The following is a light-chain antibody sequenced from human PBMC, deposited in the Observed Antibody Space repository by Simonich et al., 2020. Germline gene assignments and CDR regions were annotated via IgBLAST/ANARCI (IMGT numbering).Light chain of an antibody. CDR1: SSDVGGYNY. CDR3: SSYTSSSTWV. CDR2: DVI. J-gene: IGLJ3*02. Sequence: QSALTQPASVSGSPGQSITIPCTGTSSDVGGYNYVSWYQQHPGKAPKLMIYDVIKRPSGFSNRFSCSKSGNTASLTISGLQAEDEADYYCSSYTSSSTWVFGGGTKLTVL. V-gene: IGLV2-14*01.